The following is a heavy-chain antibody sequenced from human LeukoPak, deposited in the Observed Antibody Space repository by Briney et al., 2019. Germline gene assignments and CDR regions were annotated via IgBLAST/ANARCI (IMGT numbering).Heavy chain of an antibody. Sequence: GASVKVSCKASGYSLTKLPIQWVRQPPGQGLEWRGGFSTEEDERIYAQKFQGRLTMTEDTSADTAYMELNNLRSEDTAVYYCATGLIVVVKEALWNDVWGQGTLVTVS. V-gene: IGHV1-24*01. CDR1: GYSLTKLP. D-gene: IGHD2-2*01. CDR2: FSTEEDER. CDR3: ATGLIVVVKEALWNDV. J-gene: IGHJ4*02.